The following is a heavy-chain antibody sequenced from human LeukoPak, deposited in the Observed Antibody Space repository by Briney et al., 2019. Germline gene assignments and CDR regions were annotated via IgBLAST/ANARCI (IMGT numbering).Heavy chain of an antibody. D-gene: IGHD3-3*01. CDR2: IWYDGSNK. V-gene: IGHV3-33*01. Sequence: PGGSLRLSCAASGFTFSSYGMHWVRQAPGKGLEWVAVIWYDGSNKYYADSVKGRVTISRDNSKNTLYLQMNSLRAEDTAVYYCARGGTYYDFWSGYSYYYGMDVWGQGTTVTVSS. CDR1: GFTFSSYG. CDR3: ARGGTYYDFWSGYSYYYGMDV. J-gene: IGHJ6*02.